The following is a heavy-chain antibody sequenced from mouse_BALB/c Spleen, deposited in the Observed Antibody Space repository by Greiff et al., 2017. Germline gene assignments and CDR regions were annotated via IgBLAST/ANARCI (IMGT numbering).Heavy chain of an antibody. Sequence: EVKLVESGGGLVKPGGSLKLSCAASGFAFSSYDMSWVRQTPEKRLEWVAYISSGGGSTYYPDTVKGRFTISRDNAKNTLYLQMSSLKSEDTAMYYCARQRRGYAMDYWGQGTTLTVSS. CDR1: GFAFSSYD. J-gene: IGHJ2*01. CDR2: ISSGGGST. CDR3: ARQRRGYAMDY. V-gene: IGHV5-12-1*01. D-gene: IGHD1-1*02.